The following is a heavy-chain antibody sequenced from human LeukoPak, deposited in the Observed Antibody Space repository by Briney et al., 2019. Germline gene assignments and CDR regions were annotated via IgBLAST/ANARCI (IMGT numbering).Heavy chain of an antibody. V-gene: IGHV3-30-3*01. D-gene: IGHD3-10*01. J-gene: IGHJ3*02. CDR3: ARGFGELFGAFDI. CDR1: GFTFSSYA. CDR2: ISYDGSNK. Sequence: PGGSLRLSCAASGFTFSSYAMHWVRQAPGKGLEWVAVISYDGSNKYYADSVKGRFTISRDNSKNTLYLQMNSLRAEDTAVYYCARGFGELFGAFDIWGQGTMVTVSS.